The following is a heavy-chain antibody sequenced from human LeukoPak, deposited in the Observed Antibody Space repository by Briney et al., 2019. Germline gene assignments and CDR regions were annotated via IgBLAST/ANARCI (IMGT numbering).Heavy chain of an antibody. D-gene: IGHD3/OR15-3a*01. J-gene: IGHJ4*02. Sequence: SETLSLTCTVSGVSISSSNSYWGWIRQPPGKGLEWIGSIYYSGNTYHNASLKSQVSISIDTSKNQFSLKLTSVTAADTAVYYCARQTGSGLFILPGGQGTLVTVSS. CDR2: IYYSGNT. CDR1: GVSISSSNSY. CDR3: ARQTGSGLFILP. V-gene: IGHV4-39*01.